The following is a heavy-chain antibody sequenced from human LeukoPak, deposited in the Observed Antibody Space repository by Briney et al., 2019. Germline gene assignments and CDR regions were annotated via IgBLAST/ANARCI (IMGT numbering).Heavy chain of an antibody. CDR1: GFTFSSYE. V-gene: IGHV3-48*03. Sequence: GGSLRLSCAASGFTFSSYEMNWVRQAPGKGLEWVSYISSSGSTIYYADSVKCRFTISRDNAKHSLYLQMNSLRAEDTAVYYCASVLYGDYLSGFDYWGQGTLVTVSS. CDR3: ASVLYGDYLSGFDY. CDR2: ISSSGSTI. J-gene: IGHJ4*02. D-gene: IGHD4-17*01.